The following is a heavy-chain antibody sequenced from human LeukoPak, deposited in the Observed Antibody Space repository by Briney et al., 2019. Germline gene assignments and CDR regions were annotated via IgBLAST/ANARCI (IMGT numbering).Heavy chain of an antibody. V-gene: IGHV1-69*06. CDR3: ARSRVPPLRFLEWLPDAFDI. CDR1: GYTFTGYY. Sequence: ASVKVSCKASGYTFTGYYMHWVRQAPGQGLEWMGGIIPIFGTANYAQKFQGRVTISADKSTSTAYMELSSLRSEDTAVYYCARSRVPPLRFLEWLPDAFDIWGQGTMVTVSS. CDR2: IIPIFGTA. J-gene: IGHJ3*02. D-gene: IGHD3-3*01.